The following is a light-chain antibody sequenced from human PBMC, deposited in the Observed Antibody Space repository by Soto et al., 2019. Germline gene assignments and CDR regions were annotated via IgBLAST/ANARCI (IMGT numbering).Light chain of an antibody. CDR3: QQYGSSSLT. CDR1: QSVSSSY. J-gene: IGKJ4*01. V-gene: IGKV3-20*01. CDR2: GAS. Sequence: EIVLTQSPGTLSLSPGERATLSCRASQSVSSSYLAWYQQKPGQAPRLLIYGASSRATGIPDRFSGSGSGTDFTLTISRLEPEDSAVYCCQQYGSSSLTFGRGTKVEIK.